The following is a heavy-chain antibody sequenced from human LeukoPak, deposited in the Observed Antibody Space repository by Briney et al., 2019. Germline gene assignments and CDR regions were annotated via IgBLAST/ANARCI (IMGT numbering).Heavy chain of an antibody. Sequence: HPGGSLRLSCAASGLTVSSNYMSWVRQAPGKGLEWVSVIYSSGSTYYADSVKGRFTISRDNSKNTLYLQMNSLRAEDTAVYYCARDGGYDSSGLGAFDIWGQGTMVTVSS. D-gene: IGHD3-22*01. V-gene: IGHV3-53*01. J-gene: IGHJ3*02. CDR2: IYSSGST. CDR3: ARDGGYDSSGLGAFDI. CDR1: GLTVSSNY.